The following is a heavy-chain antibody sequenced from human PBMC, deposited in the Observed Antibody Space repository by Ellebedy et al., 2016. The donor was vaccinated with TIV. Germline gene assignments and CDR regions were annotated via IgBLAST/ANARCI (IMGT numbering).Heavy chain of an antibody. D-gene: IGHD3-16*01. CDR1: GYTFTGYY. V-gene: IGHV1-2*02. Sequence: ASVKVSCKASGYTFTGYYMHWVRQAPGQGLEWMGWINPNSGGTNYAQKFQGRVTMTSDTSISTAYMELSRLRSDDTAVYYCARDSTGGNAFDIWGQGTMVTVSS. J-gene: IGHJ3*02. CDR2: INPNSGGT. CDR3: ARDSTGGNAFDI.